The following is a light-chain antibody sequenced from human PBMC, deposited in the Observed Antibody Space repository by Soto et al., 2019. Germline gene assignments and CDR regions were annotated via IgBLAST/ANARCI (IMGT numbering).Light chain of an antibody. V-gene: IGLV3-21*02. CDR2: DDS. CDR3: QVWDSSSDHPYV. Sequence: SSELTQPPSVSVAPGQTARITCGGNNIGSKSVHWYQQKPRQAPVLVVYDDSDRPSGIPERFSGSNSGNTATLTISRVEAGYESDYYCQVWDSSSDHPYVFGTGTKVTVL. CDR1: NIGSKS. J-gene: IGLJ1*01.